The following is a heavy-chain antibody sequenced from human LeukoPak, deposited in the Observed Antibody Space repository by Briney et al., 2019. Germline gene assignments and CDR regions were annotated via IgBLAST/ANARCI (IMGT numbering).Heavy chain of an antibody. D-gene: IGHD2-2*01. CDR3: AKDAPVNIVVVPAANS. V-gene: IGHV3-23*01. CDR1: GFTFSSYA. CDR2: ISGSGGST. Sequence: GGSLRLSCAASGFTFSSYAMSWVRQAPGKGLEWVSAISGSGGSTYYADSVKGRFTISRDNSKNTLYLRMNSLRAEDTAVYYCAKDAPVNIVVVPAANSWGQGTLVTVSS. J-gene: IGHJ4*02.